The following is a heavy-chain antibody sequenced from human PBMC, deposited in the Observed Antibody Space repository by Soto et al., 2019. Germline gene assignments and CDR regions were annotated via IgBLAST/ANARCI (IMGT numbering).Heavy chain of an antibody. J-gene: IGHJ6*02. CDR1: GFIFSNFV. D-gene: IGHD6-13*01. CDR3: AKDRAGSRWYSYSGMDV. Sequence: EVHLLESGGGLVQPGGSLRLSCSASGFIFSNFVMSWVRQAPGKGLEWVSGIGVSGTSTYYADSVKGRFTISRDNIKNTLHLQMNSLRAEDTAVYYCAKDRAGSRWYSYSGMDVWGQGTTVTVSS. CDR2: IGVSGTST. V-gene: IGHV3-23*01.